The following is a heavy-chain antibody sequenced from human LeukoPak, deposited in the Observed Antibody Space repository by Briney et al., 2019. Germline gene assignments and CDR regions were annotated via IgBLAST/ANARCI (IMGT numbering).Heavy chain of an antibody. V-gene: IGHV4-4*07. CDR1: GGSISSYY. CDR3: ARDRVDYDFWSGYRLGYYYYYYMDV. D-gene: IGHD3-3*01. CDR2: IYTSGST. Sequence: PSETLSLTCTVSGGSISSYYWSWIRQPAGKGLEWIGRIYTSGSTNYNPSLRSRVTMSVDTSKNQFSLKLSSVTAADTAVYYCARDRVDYDFWSGYRLGYYYYYYMDVWGKGTTVAVSS. J-gene: IGHJ6*03.